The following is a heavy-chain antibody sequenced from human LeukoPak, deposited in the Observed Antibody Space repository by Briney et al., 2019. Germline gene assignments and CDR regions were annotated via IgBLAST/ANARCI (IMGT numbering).Heavy chain of an antibody. CDR2: ISAYNGNT. CDR3: ARKGCSSTSCYTYSSSWYFFDY. CDR1: GYTFTSYD. J-gene: IGHJ4*02. D-gene: IGHD2-2*02. V-gene: IGHV1-18*01. Sequence: GASVKVSCKASGYTFTSYDFSWVRQAPGQGLEWMGWISAYNGNTNYAQILQGRLTMTTDTSTSTAYMELRSLRSDDTAVYYCARKGCSSTSCYTYSSSWYFFDYWGQGTLVTVSS.